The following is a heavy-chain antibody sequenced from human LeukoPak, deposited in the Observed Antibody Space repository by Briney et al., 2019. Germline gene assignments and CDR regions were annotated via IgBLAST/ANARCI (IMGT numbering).Heavy chain of an antibody. J-gene: IGHJ4*02. D-gene: IGHD2-2*01. CDR2: MNPNSGNT. CDR3: ATSLWAVFDY. CDR1: GYTFTTYD. Sequence: ASVKVSCKASGYTFTTYDINWVRQATGQGLEWMGWMNPNSGNTGYAQKFQGRVTITRDTSISTAYMELSSLRSEDTAVYYCATSLWAVFDYWGQGTLVTVSS. V-gene: IGHV1-8*03.